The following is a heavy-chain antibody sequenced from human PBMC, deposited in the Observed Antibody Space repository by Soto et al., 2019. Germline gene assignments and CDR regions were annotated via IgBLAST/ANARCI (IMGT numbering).Heavy chain of an antibody. J-gene: IGHJ4*02. CDR2: ISYDGSNK. CDR1: GFTFSSYA. Sequence: QVQLVESGGGVVQPGRSLRLSCAASGFTFSSYAMHWVRQAPGKALEWVAVISYDGSNKYYADSVKGRFTISRDNSKNTLYLQMNSLRADDTAVYYCARDPSPVSIEVFFDYWGQGTLVTVSS. V-gene: IGHV3-30-3*01. CDR3: ARDPSPVSIEVFFDY. D-gene: IGHD4-4*01.